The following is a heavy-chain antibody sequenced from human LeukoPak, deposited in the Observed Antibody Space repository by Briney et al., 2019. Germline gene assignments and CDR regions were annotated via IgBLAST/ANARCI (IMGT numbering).Heavy chain of an antibody. CDR2: INPNSGGT. D-gene: IGHD2-2*01. CDR3: ARDQVVVVPAAMNWFDP. J-gene: IGHJ5*02. Sequence: GASVKVSCKASGYTFTGYYMHWVRQAPGQGLEWMGWINPNSGGTNYAQKFQGRVTMTRDTSISTAYIELSRLRSDDTAVYYCARDQVVVVPAAMNWFDPWGQGTLVTVSS. CDR1: GYTFTGYY. V-gene: IGHV1-2*02.